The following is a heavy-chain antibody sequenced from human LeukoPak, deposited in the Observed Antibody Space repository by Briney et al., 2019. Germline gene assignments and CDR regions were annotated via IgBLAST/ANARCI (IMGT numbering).Heavy chain of an antibody. CDR2: IDRDGTLI. J-gene: IGHJ4*02. CDR1: GFTLRTYW. CDR3: VRDLGDY. V-gene: IGHV3-74*03. Sequence: GGSLRLSCVASGFTLRTYWMNWVRQGPGKALLWVARIDRDGTLITHADCVEGGFTISRDNAQNTVYLQMNDLRDEDTATYYCVRDLGDYWRQGTLVTVSS.